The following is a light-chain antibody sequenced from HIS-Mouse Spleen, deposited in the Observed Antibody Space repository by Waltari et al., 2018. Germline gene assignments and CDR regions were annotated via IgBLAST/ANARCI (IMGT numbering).Light chain of an antibody. Sequence: QSALTQPASVSGSPGQSITISCTGTSSDVGGYNYFSWYQQHPGKAPKLKIYEVSNRPSGVSNRFSGSKSGNTASLTISGLQAEDEADYYCSSYTSSSTQVVFGGGTKLTVL. CDR1: SSDVGGYNY. V-gene: IGLV2-14*01. CDR3: SSYTSSSTQVV. CDR2: EVS. J-gene: IGLJ2*01.